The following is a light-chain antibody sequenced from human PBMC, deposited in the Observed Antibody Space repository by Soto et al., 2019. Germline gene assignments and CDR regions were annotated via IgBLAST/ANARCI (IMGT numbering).Light chain of an antibody. Sequence: EILLTHSPSALAVSPGSVSTLSCRAGQSVRDNLAWYQQKPGQAPRLLIYRASIRATGVPDRFTGSGSGTDSTLTISSLEPEDFAVYYCQQYGSSPLAFGQGTKVDI. J-gene: IGKJ1*01. CDR1: QSVRDN. V-gene: IGKV3-20*01. CDR3: QQYGSSPLA. CDR2: RAS.